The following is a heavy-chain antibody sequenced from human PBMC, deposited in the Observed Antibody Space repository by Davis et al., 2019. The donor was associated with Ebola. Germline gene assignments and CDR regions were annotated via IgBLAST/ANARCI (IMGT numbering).Heavy chain of an antibody. V-gene: IGHV1-69*05. CDR2: IIPIFGTA. CDR3: ARDPRVQPIDY. Sequence: AASVKVSCKASGGTFSSYAISWVRQAPGQGLEWMGGIIPIFGTANYAQKLQGRVTMTTDTSTSTAYMELRSLRSDDTAVYYCARDPRVQPIDYWGQGTLVTVSS. D-gene: IGHD6-13*01. J-gene: IGHJ4*02. CDR1: GGTFSSYA.